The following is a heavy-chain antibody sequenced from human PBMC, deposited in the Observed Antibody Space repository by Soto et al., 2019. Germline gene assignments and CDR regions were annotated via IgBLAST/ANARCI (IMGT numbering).Heavy chain of an antibody. CDR3: ARDRYSSGWLDAFDI. D-gene: IGHD6-19*01. CDR1: GFTVSSNY. Sequence: EVQLVDSGGGLVQPGGSLRLSCAASGFTVSSNYMSWVRQAPGKGLEWVSVIFTGGSTYYADSVKGRFTISRHSSKNTVYLQMNSLRAEDTAVYYCARDRYSSGWLDAFDIWGQGTMFTVSS. V-gene: IGHV3-53*04. CDR2: IFTGGST. J-gene: IGHJ3*02.